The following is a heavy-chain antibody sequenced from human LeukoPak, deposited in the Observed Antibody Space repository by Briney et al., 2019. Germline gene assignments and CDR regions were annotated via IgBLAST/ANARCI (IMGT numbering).Heavy chain of an antibody. CDR2: ITAGNCNT. Sequence: ASVKVSCKASGYNFNSYDIGWVRQAPRQGLEWMGWITAGNCNTNYAQKVQGRVTMTTDTSTSTAYMELRSLRSDDTAVYFCARVYGYSGSYLGYWGQGTLVTVSS. CDR3: ARVYGYSGSYLGY. J-gene: IGHJ4*02. D-gene: IGHD1-26*01. CDR1: GYNFNSYD. V-gene: IGHV1-18*01.